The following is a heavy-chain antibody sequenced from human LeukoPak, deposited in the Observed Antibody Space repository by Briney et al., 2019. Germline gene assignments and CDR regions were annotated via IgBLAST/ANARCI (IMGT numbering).Heavy chain of an antibody. V-gene: IGHV3-30*02. CDR2: IRYDGSNK. Sequence: GGSLRLSCAASGFTFSSYGMHWVRQAPGKGLEWVAFIRYDGSNKYYADSVKGRFTISRDNSKNTLYLQMNSLRAEDTAVYYCATGVVWLRLGEAIDYWGQGTLVTVSS. D-gene: IGHD3-16*01. CDR3: ATGVVWLRLGEAIDY. CDR1: GFTFSSYG. J-gene: IGHJ4*02.